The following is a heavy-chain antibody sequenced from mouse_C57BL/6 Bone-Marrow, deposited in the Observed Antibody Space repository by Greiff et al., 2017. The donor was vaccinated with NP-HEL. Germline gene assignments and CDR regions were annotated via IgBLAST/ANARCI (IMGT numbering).Heavy chain of an antibody. V-gene: IGHV3-6*01. J-gene: IGHJ4*01. CDR2: ISYDGSN. CDR3: AKGIYGSREYYAMDY. CDR1: GYSITSGYY. Sequence: DVQLQESGPGLVKPSQSLSLTCSVTGYSITSGYYWNWIRQFPGNKLEWMGYISYDGSNNYNPSLKNRISITRDTSKNQFFLKLNSVTTEDTATYYCAKGIYGSREYYAMDYWGQGTSVTVSS. D-gene: IGHD1-1*01.